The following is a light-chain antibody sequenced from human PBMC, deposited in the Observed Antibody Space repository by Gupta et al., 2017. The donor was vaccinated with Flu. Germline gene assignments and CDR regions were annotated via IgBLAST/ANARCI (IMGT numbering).Light chain of an antibody. Sequence: SKFNNRNHAEQWDQELAGAAPKLLNCRSQQRPGGVPGRFSGSKADSSASLTSGGHRAEDEADYYCATWDDMLGDYVFGTGTKVTVL. CDR1: KFNNRNHA. J-gene: IGLJ1*01. CDR2: RSQ. CDR3: ATWDDMLGDYV. V-gene: IGLV1-47*01.